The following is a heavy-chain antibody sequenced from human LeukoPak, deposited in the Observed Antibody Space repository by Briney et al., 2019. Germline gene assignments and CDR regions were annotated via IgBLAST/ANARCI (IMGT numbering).Heavy chain of an antibody. CDR2: ISYDGSNK. V-gene: IGHV3-30-3*02. CDR3: AKLDFWD. CDR1: GFTFSSYA. J-gene: IGHJ4*02. D-gene: IGHD3-3*01. Sequence: GGSLRLSCAASGFTFSSYAMHWVRQAPGKGLEWVAVISYDGSNKYYADSVKGRFTISRDNSKNTLYLQMNSLRAEDTAVYYCAKLDFWDWGQGTLVTVSS.